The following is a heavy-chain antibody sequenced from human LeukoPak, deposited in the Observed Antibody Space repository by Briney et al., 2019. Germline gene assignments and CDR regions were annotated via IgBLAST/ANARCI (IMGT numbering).Heavy chain of an antibody. D-gene: IGHD1-26*01. Sequence: PGGSLRLSCAASGFTFSSYGMHWVRQAPGKGLEWVAVIWYDGSNKYYADSVKGRFTISRDNSKNTLYLQMNSLGAEDTAVYYCARDSQWELRYIDHWGQGTLVTVSS. V-gene: IGHV3-33*01. CDR1: GFTFSSYG. CDR3: ARDSQWELRYIDH. CDR2: IWYDGSNK. J-gene: IGHJ4*02.